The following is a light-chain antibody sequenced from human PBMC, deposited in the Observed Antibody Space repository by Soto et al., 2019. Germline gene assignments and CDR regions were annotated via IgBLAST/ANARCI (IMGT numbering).Light chain of an antibody. CDR1: QGISSY. Sequence: DIKLTQSPSFLSASVGDRVTITCRASQGISSYLAWYQQKPGKAPKLLIYAASTLQSGVPSRFSGSGSGTEFTLTISSLQPEDFATDYCQQLNSYPRSLTFGGGTKVEIK. CDR2: AAS. V-gene: IGKV1-9*01. CDR3: QQLNSYPRSLT. J-gene: IGKJ4*01.